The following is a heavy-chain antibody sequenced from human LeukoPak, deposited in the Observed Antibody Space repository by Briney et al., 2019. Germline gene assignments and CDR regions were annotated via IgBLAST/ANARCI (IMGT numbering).Heavy chain of an antibody. CDR1: GFTFSSYE. CDR2: ISGSGDRT. Sequence: GGSLRLSCAASGFTFSSYEMNWVRQAPGKGLEWVSSISGSGDRTFYADSVKGRFTISRDNSKNTLYLQMHTLRAEDTAVYYCAKDGPDYFDTTGYYPCWFDPWGQGTLVTVSS. J-gene: IGHJ5*02. D-gene: IGHD3-22*01. CDR3: AKDGPDYFDTTGYYPCWFDP. V-gene: IGHV3-23*01.